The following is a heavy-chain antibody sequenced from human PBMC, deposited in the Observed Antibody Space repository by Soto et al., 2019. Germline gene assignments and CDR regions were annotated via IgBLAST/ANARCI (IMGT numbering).Heavy chain of an antibody. CDR1: GFTFSNAW. D-gene: IGHD1-7*01. Sequence: EVQLVESGGGLVKPGGSLRLSCAASGFTFSNAWMNCVRQAPGKGLEWVGRIKSKTDGGTTDYAAPVKGRFAISRDDSKNTLYLQMNRVNTEDPAVYYCVGWNYDYWGQGSLVTVSS. J-gene: IGHJ4*02. CDR2: IKSKTDGGTT. V-gene: IGHV3-15*07. CDR3: VGWNYDY.